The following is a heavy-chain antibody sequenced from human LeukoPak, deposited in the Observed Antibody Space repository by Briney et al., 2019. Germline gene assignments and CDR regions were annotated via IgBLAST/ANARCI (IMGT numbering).Heavy chain of an antibody. V-gene: IGHV3-23*01. J-gene: IGHJ4*02. CDR3: AKDPRDGYSSGWYFDY. D-gene: IGHD6-19*01. CDR2: IRGTGGGT. CDR1: GFTFSTYA. Sequence: PGGSLRLSCAASGFTFSTYAMSWVRQAPGKGLEWVSTIRGTGGGTSYADSVRGRFTISRDNSKNTLYLQMNSLRAEDTAVCYCAKDPRDGYSSGWYFDYWGQGTLVTVSS.